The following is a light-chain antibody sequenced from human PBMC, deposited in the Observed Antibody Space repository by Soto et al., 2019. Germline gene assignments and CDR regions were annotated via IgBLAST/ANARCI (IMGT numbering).Light chain of an antibody. CDR3: QQRSNWPPVT. Sequence: EIVLTQSPATLSLSPGERAPLSCRASQSVSSYLAWYQQKPGQAPRLLIHDASNRATGIPARFSGSGSGTDFTLTISSLAPEDFAVYYCQQRSNWPPVTFGGGTKVEIK. J-gene: IGKJ4*01. V-gene: IGKV3-11*01. CDR1: QSVSSY. CDR2: DAS.